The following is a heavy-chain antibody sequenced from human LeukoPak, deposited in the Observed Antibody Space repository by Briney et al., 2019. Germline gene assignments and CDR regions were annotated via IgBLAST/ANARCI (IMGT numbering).Heavy chain of an antibody. D-gene: IGHD2-8*01. CDR1: GCSISSGYY. CDR3: ARVGYCTNGVCYNWFDP. Sequence: PSETLSLTCTVSGCSISSGYYWGWIRQPPGKGLEWIGSIYYSGSTHYNPSLKSRVTISADTSKNQFSLKLASVTAADTSVYFCARVGYCTNGVCYNWFDPWGQGTLVTVSS. V-gene: IGHV4-38-2*02. CDR2: IYYSGST. J-gene: IGHJ5*02.